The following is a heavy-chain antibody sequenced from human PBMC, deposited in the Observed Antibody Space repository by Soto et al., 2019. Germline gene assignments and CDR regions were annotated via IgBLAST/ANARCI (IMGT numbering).Heavy chain of an antibody. CDR1: GFTFSSYA. V-gene: IGHV3-30-3*01. CDR3: ARDVRWQADY. Sequence: PGGSLRLSCAASGFTFSSYAMHWVRQAPGKGLEWVAVISYDGSNKYYADSVKGRFTISRDNSKNTLYLQMNSLRAEDTAVYYCARDVRWQADYWGQGTLVTV. J-gene: IGHJ4*02. D-gene: IGHD2-15*01. CDR2: ISYDGSNK.